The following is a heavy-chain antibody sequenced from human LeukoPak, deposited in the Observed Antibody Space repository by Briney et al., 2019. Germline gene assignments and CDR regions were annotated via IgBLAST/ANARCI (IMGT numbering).Heavy chain of an antibody. D-gene: IGHD5-18*01. Sequence: GASVKVSCKASGYTFTSYYMHWVRQAPGQGLEWMGIINPSGGSTSYAQKFQGRVTMTRDTSTSTVYMELSSLRSEDTAVYYCARMVQLWSPKKYYFDYWGQGTLVTVSS. J-gene: IGHJ4*02. CDR3: ARMVQLWSPKKYYFDY. CDR1: GYTFTSYY. CDR2: INPSGGST. V-gene: IGHV1-46*01.